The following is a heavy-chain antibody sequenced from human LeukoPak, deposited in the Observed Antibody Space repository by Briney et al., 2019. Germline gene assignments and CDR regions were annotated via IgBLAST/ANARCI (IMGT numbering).Heavy chain of an antibody. D-gene: IGHD3-16*02. Sequence: PGVSQRLSCAVSGFIFSSYGMHWVRQAPGKGLEWVAVIWYDGSNKYYADSVKGRFTISRDNSKNTLYLQMNSLRAEDTAVYYCARDFGSYRYITYYFDYWGQGTLVTVSS. J-gene: IGHJ4*02. V-gene: IGHV3-33*01. CDR1: GFIFSSYG. CDR2: IWYDGSNK. CDR3: ARDFGSYRYITYYFDY.